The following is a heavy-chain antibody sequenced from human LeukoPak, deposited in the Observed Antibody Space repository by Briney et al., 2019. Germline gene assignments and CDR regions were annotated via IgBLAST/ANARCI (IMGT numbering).Heavy chain of an antibody. CDR2: IYYSGST. CDR1: GGSISSYY. D-gene: IGHD5-18*01. J-gene: IGHJ4*02. Sequence: SETLSLTCTVSGGSISSYYWSWIRQPPGKGLEWIGTIYYSGSTKNNPSLKSRVTISVDTSKNQFSLKLSSVTAADTAVYYCARGVAGIQLFDYWGQGTLVTVSS. V-gene: IGHV4-59*01. CDR3: ARGVAGIQLFDY.